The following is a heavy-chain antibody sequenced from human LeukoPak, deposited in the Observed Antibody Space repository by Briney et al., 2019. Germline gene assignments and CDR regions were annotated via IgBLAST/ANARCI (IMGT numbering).Heavy chain of an antibody. J-gene: IGHJ4*02. D-gene: IGHD2-2*01. CDR2: IYHSGST. CDR1: GYSISSGYY. Sequence: PSETLSLTCAVSGYSISSGYYWGWIRQPPGKGLEWIGSIYHSGSTFYNPSLKSRVTISVDTSKSQFSLKLSSLTAADTAVYYCARHRREYCSSTSCSHSFDYWGQGTLVTVSS. CDR3: ARHRREYCSSTSCSHSFDY. V-gene: IGHV4-38-2*01.